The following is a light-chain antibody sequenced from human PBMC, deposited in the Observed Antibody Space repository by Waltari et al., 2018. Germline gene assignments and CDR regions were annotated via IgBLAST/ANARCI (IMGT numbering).Light chain of an antibody. CDR3: AAWDDSLSGRV. CDR1: SSNIGINY. CDR2: RNN. Sequence: QSVLTQPPSASGTPGQRVTIPCSGSSSNIGINYVYWSLQLPGTAPKLLIYRNNQRPSGVPDRFSGSKSGTSASLAISGLRSEDEADYYCAAWDDSLSGRVFGGGTKLTVL. V-gene: IGLV1-47*01. J-gene: IGLJ3*02.